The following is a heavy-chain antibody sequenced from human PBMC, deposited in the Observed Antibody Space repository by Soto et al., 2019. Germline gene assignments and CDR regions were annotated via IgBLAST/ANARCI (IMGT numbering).Heavy chain of an antibody. CDR1: GFIFSIYN. CDR2: ISSSSTYT. D-gene: IGHD5-18*01. V-gene: IGHV3-21*01. Sequence: EVQLVESGGGLVKPGGSLRLSCAASGFIFSIYNMNWVRQAPGKGLEWVSSISSSSTYTYYADSVKGRFTISRDNAKNSLYMQMNSLRAEDTAVYYCERLYTYGYGLDYWGQGTLVTVSS. CDR3: ERLYTYGYGLDY. J-gene: IGHJ4*02.